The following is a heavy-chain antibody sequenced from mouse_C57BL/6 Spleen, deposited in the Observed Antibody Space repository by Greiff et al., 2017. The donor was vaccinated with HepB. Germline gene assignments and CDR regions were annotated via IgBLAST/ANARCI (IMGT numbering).Heavy chain of an antibody. CDR2: IYPRSGNT. V-gene: IGHV1-81*01. CDR1: GYTFTSYG. D-gene: IGHD2-5*01. Sequence: QVQLQQSGAELARPGASVKLSCKASGYTFTSYGISWVKQRTGQGLEWIGEIYPRSGNTYYNEKFKGKATLTADKSSSTAYMELRSLTSEDSAVYFCARSDYSNLYYAMDYWGQGTSVTVSS. J-gene: IGHJ4*01. CDR3: ARSDYSNLYYAMDY.